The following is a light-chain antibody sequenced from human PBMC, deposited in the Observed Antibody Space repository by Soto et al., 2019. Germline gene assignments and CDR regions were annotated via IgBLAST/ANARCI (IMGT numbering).Light chain of an antibody. J-gene: IGKJ5*01. CDR3: QQLNSCPQT. CDR2: DAS. CDR1: QSIRSW. Sequence: DFQITQSPSTRSASVGDRVTITCRASQSIRSWLDWYAQKPGKAPKLLIYDASSLESGVQSRFICSGAGSEFTLTISSLQPEDSSTDFCQQLNSCPQTFGQGTRLEIK. V-gene: IGKV1-5*01.